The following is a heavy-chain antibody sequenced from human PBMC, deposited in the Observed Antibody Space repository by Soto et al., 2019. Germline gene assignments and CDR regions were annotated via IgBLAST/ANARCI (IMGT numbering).Heavy chain of an antibody. J-gene: IGHJ4*02. V-gene: IGHV1-3*01. CDR2: INAGNGNT. D-gene: IGHD1-26*01. CDR3: ARDFTGSYLGLDY. Sequence: QVQLVQSGAEVKKPGASVKVSCKASGYTFTSYAMHWVRQAPGQRLEWMGWINAGNGNTKYSQKFQGRVTITRDTXASTDYMELSSLRSEDTAVYYCARDFTGSYLGLDYWGQGTLVTVSS. CDR1: GYTFTSYA.